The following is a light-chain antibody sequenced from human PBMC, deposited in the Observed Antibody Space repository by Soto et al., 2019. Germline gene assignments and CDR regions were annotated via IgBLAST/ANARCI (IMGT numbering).Light chain of an antibody. CDR1: QSVRSK. CDR2: DAS. CDR3: QQYNNWPPIT. V-gene: IGKV3-15*01. Sequence: EIVMTQSPGTLSVSPGERATLSCRASQSVRSKLAWYQQKPGQAPRLLIYDASTRATGIPARFSGSGSGTEFTLTNSSLQSEDFAVYYCQQYNNWPPITFGQGTRLEIK. J-gene: IGKJ5*01.